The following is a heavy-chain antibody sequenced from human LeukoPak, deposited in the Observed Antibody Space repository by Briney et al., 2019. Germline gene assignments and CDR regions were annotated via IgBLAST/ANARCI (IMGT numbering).Heavy chain of an antibody. J-gene: IGHJ5*02. Sequence: ASVKVSCKTSGDTFTTYAIIWVRQAPGQGLEWTGGIIPMFGTPNYAQRLQGRVTITADKSTKTAYMELSSLRSEDTAVYYCARAGIPGYCTNVTCSNWLDPWGQGTLVTVSS. V-gene: IGHV1-69*06. CDR2: IIPMFGTP. D-gene: IGHD2-8*01. CDR3: ARAGIPGYCTNVTCSNWLDP. CDR1: GDTFTTYA.